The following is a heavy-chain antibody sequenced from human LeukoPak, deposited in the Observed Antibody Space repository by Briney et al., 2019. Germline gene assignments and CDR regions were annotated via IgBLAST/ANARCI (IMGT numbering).Heavy chain of an antibody. J-gene: IGHJ4*02. D-gene: IGHD6-13*01. V-gene: IGHV4-61*02. CDR1: GDSISSGDYY. CDR2: ISSSGST. CDR3: ARTLAAAGTQTIDY. Sequence: PSQTLSLTCTVSGDSISSGDYYWSWIRQLAGKGLEWIGRISSSGSTNYNPSLKSRVTISVDTSKNQFSLKLSSVTAADTAVYYCARTLAAAGTQTIDYRGQGTLVTVSS.